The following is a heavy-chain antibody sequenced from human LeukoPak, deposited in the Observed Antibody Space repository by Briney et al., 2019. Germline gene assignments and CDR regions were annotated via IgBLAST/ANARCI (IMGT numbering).Heavy chain of an antibody. CDR1: RFTFSNYW. Sequence: GGSLRLSCAASRFTFSNYWMNWVRQAPGKGLEWVAIIKQDASEKYYVDSVRGRFTISRDIAKNSLYLQMDSLRGEDTAVYFCARGVAALMDVWGKGTTVTVSS. V-gene: IGHV3-7*04. D-gene: IGHD6-6*01. CDR2: IKQDASEK. J-gene: IGHJ6*03. CDR3: ARGVAALMDV.